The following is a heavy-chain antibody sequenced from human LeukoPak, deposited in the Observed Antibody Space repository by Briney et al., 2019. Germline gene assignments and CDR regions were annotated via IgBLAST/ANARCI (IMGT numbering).Heavy chain of an antibody. D-gene: IGHD3-10*01. CDR3: ARAVYGSGSPRCGLDV. J-gene: IGHJ6*02. CDR2: STAGDT. CDR1: GFQFSGFD. Sequence: HAGGSLRLSCAASGFQFSGFDMHWIRQAIGKGLEWVAASTAGDTFYPDSVRGRFTISRENAKNTLYLQMNSLRAGDTAVYYCARAVYGSGSPRCGLDVWGRGTTVTVSS. V-gene: IGHV3-13*01.